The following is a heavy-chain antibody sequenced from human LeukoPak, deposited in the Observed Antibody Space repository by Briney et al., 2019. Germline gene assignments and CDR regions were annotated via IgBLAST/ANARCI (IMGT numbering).Heavy chain of an antibody. CDR1: GGSISSHY. Sequence: PSETLSLTGTVSGGSISSHYWSWIRQPPGKGLEWIGYIYYSGSTNYNPSLKSRVTISVDTSKNQFSLKLSSVTAADTAVYYCAREKEVAAAYYYYYMDVWGKGTTVTVSS. V-gene: IGHV4-59*11. CDR3: AREKEVAAAYYYYYMDV. D-gene: IGHD2-2*01. CDR2: IYYSGST. J-gene: IGHJ6*03.